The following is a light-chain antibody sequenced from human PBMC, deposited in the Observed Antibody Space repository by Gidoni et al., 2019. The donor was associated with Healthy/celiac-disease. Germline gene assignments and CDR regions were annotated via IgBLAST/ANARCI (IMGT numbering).Light chain of an antibody. CDR2: AAS. J-gene: IGKJ4*01. CDR1: QGISSL. CDR3: QQANSFPLT. Sequence: DIQMTQSPSSVSASVGDRVTITCRASQGISSLLAWYQQKPGKAHKLLIYAASRLQSGVPSRFSGSGSGTDFTLTISSLQPEEFATYYCQQANSFPLTFGGGTKVEIK. V-gene: IGKV1D-12*01.